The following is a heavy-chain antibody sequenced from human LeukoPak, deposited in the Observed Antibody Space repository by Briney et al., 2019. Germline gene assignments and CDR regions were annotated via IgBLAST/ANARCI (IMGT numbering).Heavy chain of an antibody. CDR1: GYTFTVYY. V-gene: IGHV1-46*01. D-gene: IGHD6-13*01. CDR3: ARDVQFRGIFGSWYAFDI. CDR2: INPSGGST. Sequence: VASVKVSCKASGYTFTVYYIHWVRQAPGQGLEWMGIINPSGGSTSYAQKFQGRVTMTRDTSTSTVYMELSSLRSEDTAVYYCARDVQFRGIFGSWYAFDIWGQGTMVTVSS. J-gene: IGHJ3*02.